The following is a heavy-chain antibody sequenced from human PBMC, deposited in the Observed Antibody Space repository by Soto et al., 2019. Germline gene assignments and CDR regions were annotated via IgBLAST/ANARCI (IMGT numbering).Heavy chain of an antibody. CDR1: GGTFSSYA. V-gene: IGHV1-69*12. CDR2: IIPIFGTA. J-gene: IGHJ5*02. Sequence: QVQLVQSGAEVKKPGSSVKVSCKASGGTFSSYAISWVRQAPGQGLEWMGGIIPIFGTANYAQKFQGRVTITADESTSTADMELSSLRAEDTAVYYCAREVADCMSTSCALGWFDPWGQGTLVTVSS. CDR3: AREVADCMSTSCALGWFDP. D-gene: IGHD2-2*01.